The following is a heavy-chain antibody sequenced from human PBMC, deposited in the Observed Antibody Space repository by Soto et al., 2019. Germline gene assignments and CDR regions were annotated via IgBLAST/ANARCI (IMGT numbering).Heavy chain of an antibody. CDR1: GFTFSSYG. D-gene: IGHD2-15*01. J-gene: IGHJ4*02. CDR3: ARDGYCSGGSCYSGPVFDY. CDR2: IWYDGSNK. Sequence: QVQLVESGGGVVQPGRSLRLSCAASGFTFSSYGMHWVRQAPGKGLEWVAVIWYDGSNKYYVDSVKGRFTISRDNSKNSLYMQMNSLRAEATAWYYCARDGYCSGGSCYSGPVFDYWGQGTLVTVSS. V-gene: IGHV3-33*01.